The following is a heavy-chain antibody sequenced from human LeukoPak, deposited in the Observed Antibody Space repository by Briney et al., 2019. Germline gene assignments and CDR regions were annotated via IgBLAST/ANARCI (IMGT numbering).Heavy chain of an antibody. CDR2: ISSASGII. CDR1: GFIFNNYY. V-gene: IGHV3-48*01. CDR3: ARTDGFDI. J-gene: IGHJ3*02. Sequence: QPGGSLRLSCAASGFIFNNYYMNWARQAPGKGLEWVSYISSASGIIYYADSVKGRFTISRDNAKNALYLQMNSLRADDTAVYYCARTDGFDIWGQGTMVTVSS.